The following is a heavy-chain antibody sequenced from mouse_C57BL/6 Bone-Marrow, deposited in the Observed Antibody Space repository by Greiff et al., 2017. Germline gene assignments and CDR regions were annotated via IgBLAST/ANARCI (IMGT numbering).Heavy chain of an antibody. V-gene: IGHV10-3*01. Sequence: EVKVVESGGGLVQPKGSLKLSCAASGFTFNTYAMHWVRQAPGKGLEWVARIRSKSSNYATYYADSVKDRFTISRDDSQSMLYLQMNNLKTEDTAMYYCVRVSDYDGGYAMDYWGQGTSVTVSS. CDR2: IRSKSSNYAT. D-gene: IGHD2-4*01. CDR3: VRVSDYDGGYAMDY. CDR1: GFTFNTYA. J-gene: IGHJ4*01.